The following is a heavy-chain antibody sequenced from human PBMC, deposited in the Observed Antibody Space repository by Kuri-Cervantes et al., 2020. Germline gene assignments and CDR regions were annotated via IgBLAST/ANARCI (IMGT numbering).Heavy chain of an antibody. V-gene: IGHV3-23*01. CDR3: AKDLGPYSSSTVFDY. D-gene: IGHD6-13*01. J-gene: IGHJ4*02. Sequence: GESLKISCAASGFTFSSYWMSWVRQAPGKGLEWVSSISGFGGSTYYADFVKGRFTISRDNSKNTLYLQMNSLRAEDTAVFYCAKDLGPYSSSTVFDYWGQGTLVTVSS. CDR2: ISGFGGST. CDR1: GFTFSSYW.